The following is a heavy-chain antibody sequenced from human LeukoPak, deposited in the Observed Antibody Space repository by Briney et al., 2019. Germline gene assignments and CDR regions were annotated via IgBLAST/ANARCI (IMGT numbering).Heavy chain of an antibody. CDR1: GGSITSSSYY. Sequence: SETLSLTCTVSGGSITSSSYYWGWIRQPPGKGLEWIGSIFYSGSTYYNPSLKSRVTISVDTSKTQFSLKLSSVTAADTAVYYCAKQQLVRCYDCWGQGTVATVSS. CDR3: AKQQLVRCYDC. CDR2: IFYSGST. D-gene: IGHD6-13*01. V-gene: IGHV4-39*01. J-gene: IGHJ4*02.